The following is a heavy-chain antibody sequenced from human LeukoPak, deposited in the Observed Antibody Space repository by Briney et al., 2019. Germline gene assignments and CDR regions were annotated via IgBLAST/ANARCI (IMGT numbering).Heavy chain of an antibody. CDR2: IYYSGST. Sequence: PSETLSLTCTVSGGSISISIYYWCWIRQPPGKGLEWIARIYYSGSTYYNSSLKSRVTISVDTSKNQFSLKLSSVTAADTALYYCATSVGGTTPRPVGWFDSWGQGTLVTVSS. D-gene: IGHD3-16*01. J-gene: IGHJ5*01. V-gene: IGHV4-39*01. CDR3: ATSVGGTTPRPVGWFDS. CDR1: GGSISISIYY.